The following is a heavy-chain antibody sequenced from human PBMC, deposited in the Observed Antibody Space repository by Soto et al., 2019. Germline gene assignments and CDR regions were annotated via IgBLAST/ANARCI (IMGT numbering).Heavy chain of an antibody. CDR1: GYSFAGYW. CDR3: ARQIYDSDTGPNFQYYFDS. V-gene: IGHV5-10-1*01. J-gene: IGHJ4*02. CDR2: IDPSDSQT. D-gene: IGHD3-22*01. Sequence: PGESLKISCKVSGYSFAGYWITWVRQKPGKGLDWMGRIDPSDSQTYYSPSFRGHVTISATKSITTVFLQWSSLRASDTAMYYCARQIYDSDTGPNFQYYFDSWGQGTPVTVSS.